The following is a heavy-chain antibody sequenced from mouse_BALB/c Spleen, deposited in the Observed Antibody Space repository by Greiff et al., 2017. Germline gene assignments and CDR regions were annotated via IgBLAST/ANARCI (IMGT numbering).Heavy chain of an antibody. CDR2: INPSNGGT. J-gene: IGHJ4*01. V-gene: IGHV1S81*02. Sequence: QVQLQQSGAELVKPGASVKLSCKASGYTFTSYYMYWVKQRPGQGLEWIGEINPSNGGTNFNEKFKSKATLTVDKSSSTAYMQLSSLTSEDSAVYYCTRDHYRYHFPMDYWGQGTSVTVSS. CDR1: GYTFTSYY. CDR3: TRDHYRYHFPMDY. D-gene: IGHD2-14*01.